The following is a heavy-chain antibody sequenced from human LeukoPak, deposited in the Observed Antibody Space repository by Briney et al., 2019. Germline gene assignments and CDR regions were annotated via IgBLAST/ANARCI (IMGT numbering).Heavy chain of an antibody. Sequence: GASAKVSCKASGYTFTDYDINWVRQATGQGLEWMGWMNPNSTNTDFAQSFYAQKFQGRVTMSRDTSINTAYMELSSLRSEDTAVYFCARSWDALDVWGQGTMVTVSS. CDR2: MNPNSTNT. CDR1: GYTFTDYD. CDR3: ARSWDALDV. V-gene: IGHV1-8*01. D-gene: IGHD6-13*01. J-gene: IGHJ3*01.